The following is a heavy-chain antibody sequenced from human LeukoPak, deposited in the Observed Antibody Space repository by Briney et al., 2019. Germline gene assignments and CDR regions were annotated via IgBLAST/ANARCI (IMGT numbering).Heavy chain of an antibody. V-gene: IGHV3-7*01. CDR3: ARVALGYCSSTSCYFLDY. CDR1: GFTFSSYW. D-gene: IGHD2-2*01. J-gene: IGHJ4*02. Sequence: GGSLRLSCAASGFTFSSYWMSWVRQAPGKGLEWVANIKQDGSEKYYVDSVKGRFTISRDNAKSSLYLQVNSLRAEDTAVYYCARVALGYCSSTSCYFLDYWGQGTLVTVSS. CDR2: IKQDGSEK.